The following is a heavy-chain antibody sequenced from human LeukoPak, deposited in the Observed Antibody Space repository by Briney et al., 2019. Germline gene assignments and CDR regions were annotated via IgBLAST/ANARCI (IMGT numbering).Heavy chain of an antibody. J-gene: IGHJ4*02. CDR3: ASLRGGTPSY. CDR1: GGSIGSHF. V-gene: IGHV4-59*11. Sequence: SETLSLTCTVSGGSIGSHFWNWIRQPPGKGLEWIGYINYSGTTNYKPSLNSRIPLSIDTSKNQFSLKVNSVTAADTAVYYCASLRGGTPSYWGQGTPVTVSS. D-gene: IGHD3-16*01. CDR2: INYSGTT.